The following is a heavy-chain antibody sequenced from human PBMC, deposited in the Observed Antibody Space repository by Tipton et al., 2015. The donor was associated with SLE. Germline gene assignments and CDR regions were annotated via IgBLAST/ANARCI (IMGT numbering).Heavy chain of an antibody. CDR3: AEGYPAAH. V-gene: IGHV4-59*01. Sequence: TLSLTCTVSGGSISSYYWSWIRQPPGEGLEWIGYIYYSGSTNYNPSLKSRVTISVDTSKNQFSLKLSSVTAAGTAVYSCAEGYPAAHWGQGTLVTVSS. CDR1: GGSISSYY. CDR2: IYYSGST. J-gene: IGHJ4*02. D-gene: IGHD5-12*01.